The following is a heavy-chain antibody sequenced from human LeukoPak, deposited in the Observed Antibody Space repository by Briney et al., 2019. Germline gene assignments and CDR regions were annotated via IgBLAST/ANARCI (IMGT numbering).Heavy chain of an antibody. D-gene: IGHD3-3*01. CDR3: ARDTYDFWSGYFEFGY. CDR2: INPSGGST. CDR1: GYTFTSYY. V-gene: IGHV1-46*01. J-gene: IGHJ4*02. Sequence: ASVKVSCKASGYTFTSYYMHWVRRAPGQGLEWMGIINPSGGSTSYAQKFQGRVTMTRDTSTSTVYMELSSLRSEDTAVYYCARDTYDFWSGYFEFGYWGQGTLVTVSS.